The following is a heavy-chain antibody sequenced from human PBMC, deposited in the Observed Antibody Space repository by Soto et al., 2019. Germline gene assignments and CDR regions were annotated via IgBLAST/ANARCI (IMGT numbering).Heavy chain of an antibody. V-gene: IGHV3-23*01. D-gene: IGHD3-3*01. J-gene: IGHJ6*02. CDR3: SKVSASTTIFGVVIENYYGMDV. CDR2: ISGSVGST. Sequence: PGGSLRLSCAASGFTFSSYAMSWVRQAPGQGLEWVSAISGSVGSTYYADSVKGRFTMSSDNSKNTLYLQMNSLRAEDTAVYYCSKVSASTTIFGVVIENYYGMDVCGQGTTVTASS. CDR1: GFTFSSYA.